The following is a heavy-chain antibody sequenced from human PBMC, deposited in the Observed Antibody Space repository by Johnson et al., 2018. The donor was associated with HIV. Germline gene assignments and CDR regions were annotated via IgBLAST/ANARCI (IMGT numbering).Heavy chain of an antibody. CDR1: GFTFSSYA. CDR2: INSDGSST. Sequence: VHLVESGGGVVQPGRSLRLSCAASGFTFSSYAMHWVRQAPGKGLVWVSRINSDGSSTTYADSVKGRFTISRDNAKNTLYLQMNSLRAEDTAVYYCPRETNSAMAGDAFDIWGQGTMVTVSS. V-gene: IGHV3-74*01. J-gene: IGHJ3*02. D-gene: IGHD5-18*01. CDR3: PRETNSAMAGDAFDI.